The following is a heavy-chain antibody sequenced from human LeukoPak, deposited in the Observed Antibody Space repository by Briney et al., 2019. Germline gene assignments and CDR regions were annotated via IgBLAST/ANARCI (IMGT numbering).Heavy chain of an antibody. J-gene: IGHJ4*02. Sequence: CGSLRPPCAASGFTFSDYYMSWIRQAPPKGRASVSYSSSRSGYTNYADSVKGRFTISRDNSKDTLFLQMNSLRAEGTAVYYCAKDRAQQLVLDFWGQGTLVTVSS. V-gene: IGHV3-11*05. CDR3: AKDRAQQLVLDF. D-gene: IGHD6-13*01. CDR1: GFTFSDYY. CDR2: SSSRSGYT.